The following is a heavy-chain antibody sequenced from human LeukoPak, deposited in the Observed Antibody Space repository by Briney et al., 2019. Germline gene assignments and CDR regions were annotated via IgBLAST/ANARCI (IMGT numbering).Heavy chain of an antibody. V-gene: IGHV3-30*04. CDR2: VSTDGSDK. CDR1: GFSFRSYA. D-gene: IGHD5-18*01. CDR3: ASVDTAMVTWRYFDY. J-gene: IGHJ4*02. Sequence: PGGSLRLSCVASGFSFRSYAMHWVRQAPGKGLEWVAVVSTDGSDKHYADSVKGRFTISRDNSKNTLFLQMNTLRTDDTAVYYCASVDTAMVTWRYFDYWGQGTLVTVSS.